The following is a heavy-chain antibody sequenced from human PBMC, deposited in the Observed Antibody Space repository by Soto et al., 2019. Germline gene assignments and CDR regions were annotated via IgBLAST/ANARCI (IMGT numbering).Heavy chain of an antibody. CDR3: AKAGAGVANFDY. CDR2: INSDGTNA. D-gene: IGHD3-3*01. V-gene: IGHV3-74*01. J-gene: IGHJ4*02. Sequence: LRLSCAASGFTFSTNLMHWVRQAPGKGLVWVSRINSDGTNAAYADSVQGRFTISRDNAKNTLYLQMNSLTGEDTAVYYCAKAGAGVANFDYWGQGTLVTVS. CDR1: GFTFSTNL.